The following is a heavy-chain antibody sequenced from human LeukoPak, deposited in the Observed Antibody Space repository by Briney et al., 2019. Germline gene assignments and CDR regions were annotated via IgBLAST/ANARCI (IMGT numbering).Heavy chain of an antibody. Sequence: SVKVSCKASGGTFSSYAISWVRQAPGQRLEWMGGIIPIFGTANYAQKFQGRVTITTDESTSTAYMELSSLRSEDTAVYYCARVGATGNRAFDIWGQGTMVTVSS. D-gene: IGHD1-26*01. CDR3: ARVGATGNRAFDI. J-gene: IGHJ3*02. CDR2: IIPIFGTA. CDR1: GGTFSSYA. V-gene: IGHV1-69*05.